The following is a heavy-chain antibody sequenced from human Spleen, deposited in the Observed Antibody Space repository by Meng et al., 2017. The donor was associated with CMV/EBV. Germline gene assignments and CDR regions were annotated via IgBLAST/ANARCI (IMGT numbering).Heavy chain of an antibody. CDR3: ARGAVPAAMGYNWFDP. CDR2: ISSSGSTI. Sequence: GGSLRLSCAASGFGFSTYWMTWVRQAPGKGLEWVSYISSSGSTIYYADSVKGRFTISRDNAKNSLYLQMNSLRAEDTAVYYCARGAVPAAMGYNWFDPWGQGTLVTVSS. V-gene: IGHV3-48*03. J-gene: IGHJ5*02. CDR1: GFGFSTYW. D-gene: IGHD2-2*01.